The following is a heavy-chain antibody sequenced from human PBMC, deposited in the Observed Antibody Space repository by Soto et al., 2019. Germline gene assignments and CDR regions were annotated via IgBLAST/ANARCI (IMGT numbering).Heavy chain of an antibody. CDR3: ARGYYESSDYFVGSPIFDY. CDR2: IYHSGTT. J-gene: IGHJ4*02. V-gene: IGHV4-38-2*01. Sequence: SETLSLTCAVSGDSITSIYHWAWIRQPPGRGLEWVASIYHSGTTYYNPSLKSRVTISVDTSKNQFSLNLRSVTAADSAVYYCARGYYESSDYFVGSPIFDYWGQGSLVTVSS. D-gene: IGHD3-22*01. CDR1: GDSITSIYH.